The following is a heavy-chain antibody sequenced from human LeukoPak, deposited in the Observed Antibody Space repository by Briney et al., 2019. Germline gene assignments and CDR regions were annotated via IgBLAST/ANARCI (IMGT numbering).Heavy chain of an antibody. CDR2: ISGSGGST. J-gene: IGHJ4*02. Sequence: GGSLRLSCAASGFTFSSYAMSWVRQAPGKGLEWVSAISGSGGSTYYADSVKGRFTISRDNSKSTPYLQMNSLRAEDTAVYYCAKANQYYYDSSVKDYWGQGTLVTVSS. V-gene: IGHV3-23*01. D-gene: IGHD3-22*01. CDR1: GFTFSSYA. CDR3: AKANQYYYDSSVKDY.